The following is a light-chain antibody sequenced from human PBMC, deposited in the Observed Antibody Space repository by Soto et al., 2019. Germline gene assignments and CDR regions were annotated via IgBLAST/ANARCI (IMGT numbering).Light chain of an antibody. CDR3: QQRSNWPQWT. Sequence: EILLTQSPATLSLSPGERATLSCRASQSVSSYSAWYQQKPGQAPRLLIYDASNRATGIPARFSGSGSGTDFTLTISSLEPEDFAVYYCQQRSNWPQWTFGQGTKV. CDR1: QSVSSY. J-gene: IGKJ1*01. CDR2: DAS. V-gene: IGKV3-11*01.